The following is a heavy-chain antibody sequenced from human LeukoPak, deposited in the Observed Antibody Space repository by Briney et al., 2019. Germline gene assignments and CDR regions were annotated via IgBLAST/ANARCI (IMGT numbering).Heavy chain of an antibody. CDR3: AKGDHYYGSGSYYNV. CDR1: GFTFSSYG. V-gene: IGHV3-30*18. D-gene: IGHD3-10*01. CDR2: ISYDGSKK. J-gene: IGHJ4*02. Sequence: GGSLRLSCAASGFTFSSYGMHWVRQAPGKGLEWVALISYDGSKKYYADSVKGRFTISGDSSKNTMYLQMNSLRAEDTAVYYCAKGDHYYGSGSYYNVWGQGTLVTVSS.